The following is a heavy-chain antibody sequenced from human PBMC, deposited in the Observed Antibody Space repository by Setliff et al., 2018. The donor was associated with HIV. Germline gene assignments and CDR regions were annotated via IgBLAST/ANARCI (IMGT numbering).Heavy chain of an antibody. D-gene: IGHD3-10*01. CDR1: GGSISSGVFY. Sequence: SETLSLTCTVSGGSISSGVFYWSWIRQHPGRGLEWIGYIYYSGSTYYNPSLKSRVAASVDTSKNQFSLSLSSVTAADTAVYYCARSSAERSAVRGLAIAFDIWGPGTKVTVSS. J-gene: IGHJ3*02. CDR2: IYYSGST. V-gene: IGHV4-31*02. CDR3: ARSSAERSAVRGLAIAFDI.